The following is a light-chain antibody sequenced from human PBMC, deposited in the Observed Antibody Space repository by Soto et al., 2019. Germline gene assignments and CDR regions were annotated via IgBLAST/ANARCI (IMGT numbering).Light chain of an antibody. CDR2: KAS. CDR1: QTISSW. J-gene: IGKJ1*01. CDR3: QHYNSYSEA. Sequence: DIQMAQSPSTLCGSVGDRVTITCRASQTISSWLAWYQQKTGKAPKILIYKASTLKSGVPSRFSGSGSGTEFTLPLSSLQPDDFPTYYCQHYNSYSEAFGQGTKV. V-gene: IGKV1-5*03.